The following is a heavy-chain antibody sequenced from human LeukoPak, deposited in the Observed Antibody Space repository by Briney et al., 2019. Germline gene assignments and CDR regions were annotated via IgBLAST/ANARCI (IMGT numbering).Heavy chain of an antibody. CDR2: MNPNSGNT. CDR1: GYTFTRYG. J-gene: IGHJ6*02. Sequence: GASVNVSCKASGYTFTRYGINWVRQATGQGLEWMGWMNPNSGNTGYAQKFQGRVTMTRNTSISTACMELSSLRSEDTAVYYCARGFSYYYGMDVWGQGTTVTVSS. CDR3: ARGFSYYYGMDV. V-gene: IGHV1-8*01.